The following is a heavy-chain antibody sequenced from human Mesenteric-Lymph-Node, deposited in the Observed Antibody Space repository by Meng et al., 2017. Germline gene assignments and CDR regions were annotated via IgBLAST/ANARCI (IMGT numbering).Heavy chain of an antibody. V-gene: IGHV4-61*01. CDR3: ARAVAFSGNEV. CDR2: IYYSGST. CDR1: GGSVSSGSYY. Sequence: SETLSLTCTVSGGSVSSGSYYWSWIRQPPGKGLEWIGYIYYSGSTNYNPSLKSRVTISVDTSKNQFSLKLGSVTAADTAVYYCARAVAFSGNEVWGQGTRVNVSS. D-gene: IGHD5-12*01. J-gene: IGHJ4*02.